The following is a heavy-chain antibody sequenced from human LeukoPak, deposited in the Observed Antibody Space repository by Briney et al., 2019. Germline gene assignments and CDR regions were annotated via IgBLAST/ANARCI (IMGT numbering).Heavy chain of an antibody. CDR3: ARARYYYDSSGCGFDY. Sequence: SETLSLTCTVSGGSISSSSYYWGWIRQPPGKGLEWIGSIYYSGSTYYNPSLKSRVTISVDTSKNQFSLKLSSVTAADTAVYYCARARYYYDSSGCGFDYWGQGTLVTVSS. D-gene: IGHD3-22*01. J-gene: IGHJ4*02. V-gene: IGHV4-39*01. CDR2: IYYSGST. CDR1: GGSISSSSYY.